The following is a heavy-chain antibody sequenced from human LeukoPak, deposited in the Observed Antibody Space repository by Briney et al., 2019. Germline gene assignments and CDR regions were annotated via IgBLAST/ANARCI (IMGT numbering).Heavy chain of an antibody. J-gene: IGHJ4*02. CDR2: ISSSSSYI. V-gene: IGHV3-21*01. CDR3: ASSGYRGVADY. D-gene: IGHD3-10*01. CDR1: GFTFSSYS. Sequence: PGGSLRLSCAASGFTFSSYSMNWVRQAPGKGLGWVSSISSSSSYIYYADSVKGRFTISRDNAKNSLYLQMNSLRAEDTAVYYCASSGYRGVADYWGQGTLVTVSS.